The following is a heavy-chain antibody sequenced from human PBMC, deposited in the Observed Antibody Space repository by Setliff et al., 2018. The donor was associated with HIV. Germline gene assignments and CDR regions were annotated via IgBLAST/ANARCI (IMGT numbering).Heavy chain of an antibody. J-gene: IGHJ6*03. CDR2: IYYSGST. CDR3: ARGDGTKYYYYYYMDV. Sequence: SETLSLTCTVSGGSIYGSDYYWGWIRQPPGKGLESIGSIYYSGSTYYKPSLKSRVTISVDTSKNQFSLKLSSVTAADTAVYYCARGDGTKYYYYYYMDVWGKGTTVTVSS. D-gene: IGHD1-7*01. CDR1: GGSIYGSDYY. V-gene: IGHV4-39*07.